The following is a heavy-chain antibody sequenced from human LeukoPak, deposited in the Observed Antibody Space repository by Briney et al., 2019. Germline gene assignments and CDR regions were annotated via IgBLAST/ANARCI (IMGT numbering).Heavy chain of an antibody. CDR2: INHDGSST. Sequence: GGSLRLSCATSGFTFSTFWMHWVRQAPGKGLVWVSRINHDGSSTNYADSVKGRFTISRDNAKNTPYLQMNSLRAEDTAVYYCVRDWGYDSSGYWQKYFDTWGQGTLVTVSS. CDR3: VRDWGYDSSGYWQKYFDT. D-gene: IGHD3-22*01. CDR1: GFTFSTFW. J-gene: IGHJ4*02. V-gene: IGHV3-74*01.